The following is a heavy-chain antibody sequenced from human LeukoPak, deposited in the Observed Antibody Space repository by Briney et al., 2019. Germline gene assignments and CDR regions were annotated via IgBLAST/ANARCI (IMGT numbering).Heavy chain of an antibody. J-gene: IGHJ3*02. D-gene: IGHD4-23*01. CDR1: GFTFSSYN. CDR3: ASGWEMTTVIKAFDI. Sequence: GGSLRLSCAVSGFTFSSYNMNWVRQAPGRRVERVSYISSSSSTMYYADSVKGRFTISRDNAKNSLYLQMNSLRAEDTAVYYCASGWEMTTVIKAFDIWGQGTMVTVSS. V-gene: IGHV3-48*01. CDR2: ISSSSSTM.